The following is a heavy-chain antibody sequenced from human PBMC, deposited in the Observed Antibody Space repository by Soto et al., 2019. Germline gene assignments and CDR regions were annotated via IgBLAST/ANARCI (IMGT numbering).Heavy chain of an antibody. J-gene: IGHJ2*01. CDR3: AKDASSGITSFDS. CDR2: VSGSAGST. D-gene: IGHD3-3*01. CDR1: GFTFSSYA. Sequence: EVQLLESGGGLVQPGGSLRLSCAASGFTFSSYAMSWVRQAPGKGLEWVSVVSGSAGSTYYADSVKVRFTISRDNSKNTLYLQMNSLRAEDTAVYYCAKDASSGITSFDSWGRGTVVTVSS. V-gene: IGHV3-23*01.